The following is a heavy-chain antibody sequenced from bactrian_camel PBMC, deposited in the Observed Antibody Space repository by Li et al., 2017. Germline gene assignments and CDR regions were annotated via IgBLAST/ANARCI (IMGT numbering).Heavy chain of an antibody. V-gene: IGHV3S42*01. CDR2: ISSGGTST. CDR3: AAVVVGGSCHGLDPYRY. CDR1: KFTYSSNC. Sequence: DVQLVESGGGSVHPGGSLSLSCTTDKFTYSSNCMGWFRQAPGKGRERVATISSGGTSTSYTDSVQGRFTISRDNAKNTVYLQMNALKPEDSATYYCAAVVVGGSCHGLDPYRYWGQGTQVTVS. D-gene: IGHD6*01. J-gene: IGHJ4*01.